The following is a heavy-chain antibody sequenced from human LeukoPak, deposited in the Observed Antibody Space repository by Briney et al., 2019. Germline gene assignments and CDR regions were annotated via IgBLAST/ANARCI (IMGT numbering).Heavy chain of an antibody. D-gene: IGHD3-10*01. V-gene: IGHV3-33*08. Sequence: SGGSLRLSCAVSGFTFSTKSMNWVRQAPGKGPEWVAGLWFDGSHQNYVDSVKGRFTISRDNSKNTLYLQMNSLRVEDTAVYYCARDDGSGSNPSGWFHPWGQGAVVTVSS. J-gene: IGHJ5*02. CDR1: GFTFSTKS. CDR3: ARDDGSGSNPSGWFHP. CDR2: LWFDGSHQ.